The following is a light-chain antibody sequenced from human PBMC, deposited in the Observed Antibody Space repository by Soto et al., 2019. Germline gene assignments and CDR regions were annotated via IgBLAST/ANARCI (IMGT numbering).Light chain of an antibody. CDR3: QQRSNWPLIT. J-gene: IGKJ5*01. Sequence: EIVLTQSSATLSLSPGERATLSCRASQSVSSYLGWYQQKPGQAPRLLIYDTSNRATGIPARFSGSGSGTDFTLTISSLEPEDFAVYYCQQRSNWPLITFGQGTRLEIK. V-gene: IGKV3-11*01. CDR2: DTS. CDR1: QSVSSY.